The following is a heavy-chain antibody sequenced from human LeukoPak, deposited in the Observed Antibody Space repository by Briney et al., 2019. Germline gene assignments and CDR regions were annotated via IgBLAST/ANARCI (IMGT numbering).Heavy chain of an antibody. J-gene: IGHJ3*02. D-gene: IGHD3-22*01. CDR2: IYYSGST. Sequence: SETLSLTCTVSGGPISSHYWSWIRQPPGKGLEWIEYIYYSGSTNYNPSLKSRVTISVDTSKNQFSLKLSSVTAADTAVYYCARDDSSVSWGAFDIWGQGTMVTVSS. CDR3: ARDDSSVSWGAFDI. CDR1: GGPISSHY. V-gene: IGHV4-59*11.